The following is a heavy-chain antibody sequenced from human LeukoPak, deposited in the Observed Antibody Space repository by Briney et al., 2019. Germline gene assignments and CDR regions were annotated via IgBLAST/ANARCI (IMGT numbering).Heavy chain of an antibody. V-gene: IGHV1-2*02. Sequence: ASVKVSCKASAYTFSGYYLHWVRQAPGQGPEWMGWIDPNNGDTGYAQKFQGRVTMTRDRSISTAYMELSRLTSDDTAVYYCARRSRNGLDAFDIWGQGTMVTVSS. CDR3: ARRSRNGLDAFDI. CDR2: IDPNNGDT. D-gene: IGHD2-8*01. J-gene: IGHJ3*02. CDR1: AYTFSGYY.